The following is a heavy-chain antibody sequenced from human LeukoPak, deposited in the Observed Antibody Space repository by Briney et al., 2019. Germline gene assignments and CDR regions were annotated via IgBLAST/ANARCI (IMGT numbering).Heavy chain of an antibody. CDR1: GFTFSDHY. D-gene: IGHD6-13*01. V-gene: IGHV3-72*01. CDR2: IRNKANGYTT. J-gene: IGHJ4*02. CDR3: ARSSSTWYPLFDY. Sequence: GGSLRLSCAASGFTFSDHYMDWVRQAPGMGLEWVGRIRNKANGYTTEYAASVKGRFTISRDDSQNSLYLKMNGLKTVDTAVYYCARSSSTWYPLFDYWGQGTLVTVSS.